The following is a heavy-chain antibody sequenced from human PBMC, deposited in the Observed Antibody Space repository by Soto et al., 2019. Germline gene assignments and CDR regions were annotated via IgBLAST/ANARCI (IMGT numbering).Heavy chain of an antibody. CDR2: IYPGDSDT. V-gene: IGHV5-51*01. Sequence: PGESLKISCKGSGYSFTSYWIGWVRQMPGKGLDWMGIIYPGDSDTRYSPSFQGQVTISADKSTSTAYLQWSSLKASDTAVYYCARDSRTPSGGMDVWGQGTTVTVSS. J-gene: IGHJ6*02. CDR3: ARDSRTPSGGMDV. CDR1: GYSFTSYW.